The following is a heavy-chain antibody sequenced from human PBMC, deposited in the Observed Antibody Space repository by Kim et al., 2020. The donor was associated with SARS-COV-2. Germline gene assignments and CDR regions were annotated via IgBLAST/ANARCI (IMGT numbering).Heavy chain of an antibody. D-gene: IGHD1-7*01. V-gene: IGHV3-48*02. CDR1: GFTFSSYS. J-gene: IGHJ4*02. Sequence: GGSLRLSCAASGFTFSSYSMNWVRQAPGKGLEWVSYISSSSSTIYYADSVKGRFTISRDNAKNSLYLQMNSLRDEDTAVYYCAPELRGRSYYFDYWGQGTLVTVSS. CDR3: APELRGRSYYFDY. CDR2: ISSSSSTI.